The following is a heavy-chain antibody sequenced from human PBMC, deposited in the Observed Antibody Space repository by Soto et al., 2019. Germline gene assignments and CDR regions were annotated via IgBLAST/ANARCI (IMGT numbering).Heavy chain of an antibody. Sequence: QVPLVQSGAEVKKPGSSMKVSCKASGGTFSSYGISWVRQAPGQGLEWMGGIIPIFGTANYAQKLQGRVTITADESTSTAYMDLSSLISEDTAVYYCARGSSGSDYGRAFDIWGQGTVVTVSS. J-gene: IGHJ3*02. V-gene: IGHV1-69*01. D-gene: IGHD1-26*01. CDR2: IIPIFGTA. CDR3: ARGSSGSDYGRAFDI. CDR1: GGTFSSYG.